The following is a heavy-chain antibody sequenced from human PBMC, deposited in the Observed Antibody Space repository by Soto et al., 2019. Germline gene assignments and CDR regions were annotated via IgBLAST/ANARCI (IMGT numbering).Heavy chain of an antibody. J-gene: IGHJ4*02. D-gene: IGHD6-19*01. Sequence: GGSLRLSCAASGFTFSSYAMSWVRQAPGKGLEWVSAISGSGGSTYYADSVKGRFTISRDNSKNTLYLQMNSLRAEDTAVYYGAKAPPLSSGWYWDWGSFDYWGQGTLVTVSS. CDR3: AKAPPLSSGWYWDWGSFDY. CDR2: ISGSGGST. CDR1: GFTFSSYA. V-gene: IGHV3-23*01.